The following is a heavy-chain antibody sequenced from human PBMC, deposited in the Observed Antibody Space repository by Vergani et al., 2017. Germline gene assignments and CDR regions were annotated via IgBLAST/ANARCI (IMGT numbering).Heavy chain of an antibody. Sequence: QVQLVQSGAEVKKPGASVKVSCKASGYTFTSYGIGWVRQAPGQGLEGMGWISAYNGNTNYAQKLQGRVTMTTDTSTSTAYMELRSLRSDDTAVYYCARSDYLDSSGYIGYWGQGTLVTVSS. V-gene: IGHV1-18*04. J-gene: IGHJ4*02. CDR3: ARSDYLDSSGYIGY. CDR2: ISAYNGNT. CDR1: GYTFTSYG. D-gene: IGHD3-22*01.